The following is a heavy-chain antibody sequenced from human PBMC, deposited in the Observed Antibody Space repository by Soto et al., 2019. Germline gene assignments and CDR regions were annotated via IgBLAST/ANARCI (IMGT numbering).Heavy chain of an antibody. J-gene: IGHJ4*02. Sequence: GGPKRVSWGASGWTCGGYAMTWVRQAPGKGLEWVSGISGGGETTYYAESVKGRFTISRDNSKNTLYLQMNSLRAEDTAAYYCAKWHTYYYHSLCYSGFGCWGQRTQVTVSS. CDR3: AKWHTYYYHSLCYSGFGC. V-gene: IGHV3-23*01. CDR1: GWTCGGYA. D-gene: IGHD3-22*01. CDR2: ISGGGETT.